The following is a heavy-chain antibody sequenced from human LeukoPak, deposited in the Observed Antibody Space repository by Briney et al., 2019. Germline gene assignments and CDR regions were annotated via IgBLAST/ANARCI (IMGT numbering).Heavy chain of an antibody. V-gene: IGHV1-46*01. CDR1: GYTFTSYY. Sequence: ASVRVSCKASGYTFTSYYMHWVRQAPGQGLEWMGIINPSGGSTSYAQKFQGRVTMTRDTSTSTVYMELSSLRSEDTAVYYCARERYYYGSGSRNWFDPWGQGTLVTVSS. CDR2: INPSGGST. D-gene: IGHD3-10*01. CDR3: ARERYYYGSGSRNWFDP. J-gene: IGHJ5*02.